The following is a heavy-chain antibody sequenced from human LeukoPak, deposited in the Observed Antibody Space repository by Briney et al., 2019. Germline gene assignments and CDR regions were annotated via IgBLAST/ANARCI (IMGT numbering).Heavy chain of an antibody. CDR1: GFTFSSYS. Sequence: PGGSLRLSCAASGFTFSSYSMNWVRQAPGKGLEWVSVIYSGGSTYYADSVKGRFTISRDNSKNTLYLQMNSLRAEDTAVYYCARRVAVYWYFDLWGRGTLVTVSS. CDR3: ARRVAVYWYFDL. V-gene: IGHV3-66*01. D-gene: IGHD6-19*01. CDR2: IYSGGST. J-gene: IGHJ2*01.